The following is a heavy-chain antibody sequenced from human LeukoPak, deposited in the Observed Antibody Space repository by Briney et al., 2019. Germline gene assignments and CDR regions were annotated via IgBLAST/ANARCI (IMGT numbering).Heavy chain of an antibody. Sequence: SGPTLVNPQETLTLTCIVSGFSNSNAIVGVSWIRQPPGKALEWLAHIFSNDEKSYNTSLKSRLTISKDTSKSQVVLTMTNMDPVDTATYYCARMVDASGSYWPLDYWGQGTLVTVSS. D-gene: IGHD3-10*01. J-gene: IGHJ4*02. CDR1: GFSNSNAIVG. V-gene: IGHV2-26*01. CDR3: ARMVDASGSYWPLDY. CDR2: IFSNDEK.